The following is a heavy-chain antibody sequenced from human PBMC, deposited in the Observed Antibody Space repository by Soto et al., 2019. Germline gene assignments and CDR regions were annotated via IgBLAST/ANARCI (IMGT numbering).Heavy chain of an antibody. D-gene: IGHD1-26*01. CDR1: GGSISSSSYC. CDR2: IFCSGST. J-gene: IGHJ3*02. CDR3: ARQQNGGVGATPGAFDI. Sequence: QLLESGPGLVKPSETLSLTCTVSGGSISSSSYCWGWIRQPPGKGLEWIASIFCSGSTYYNPSLKSRVTISGDTSRKKFSLNLSSVTATDTAVYYCARQQNGGVGATPGAFDIWGQGTMVTVSS. V-gene: IGHV4-39*01.